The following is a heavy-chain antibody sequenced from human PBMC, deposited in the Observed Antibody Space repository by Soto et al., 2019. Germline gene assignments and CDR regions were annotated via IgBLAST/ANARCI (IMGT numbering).Heavy chain of an antibody. J-gene: IGHJ5*02. CDR3: AREFYDSSGYYPGGFDP. CDR1: GGSISSGDYY. CDR2: IYYSGST. Sequence: ASETLSLTCTVSGGSISSGDYYWSWIRQPPGKGLEWIGYIYYSGSTYYNPSLKSRVTISVDTSKNQFSLKLSSVTAADTAVYYCAREFYDSSGYYPGGFDPWGQGTLVTVYS. V-gene: IGHV4-30-4*01. D-gene: IGHD3-22*01.